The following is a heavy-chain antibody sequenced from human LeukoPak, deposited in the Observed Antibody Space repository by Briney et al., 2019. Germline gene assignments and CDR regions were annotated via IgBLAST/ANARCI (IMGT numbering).Heavy chain of an antibody. CDR2: ISSSGSTI. Sequence: GGSLRLSCAASGFTFGSYEMNWVRQAPGKGLEWVSYISSSGSTIYYADSVNGRFTISRDNAKNSLYLQMNSLRAEDTAVYYCARDPDYGDYGFDYWGQGTLVTVSS. CDR3: ARDPDYGDYGFDY. J-gene: IGHJ4*02. D-gene: IGHD4-17*01. CDR1: GFTFGSYE. V-gene: IGHV3-48*03.